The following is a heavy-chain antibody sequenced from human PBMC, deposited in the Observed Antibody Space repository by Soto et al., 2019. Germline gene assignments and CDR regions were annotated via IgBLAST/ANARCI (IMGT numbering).Heavy chain of an antibody. CDR1: GGSISSYY. D-gene: IGHD1-7*01. Sequence: SETLSLTCTVSGGSISSYYWSWIRQPPGKGLEWIGYIYYSGSTNYNPSLKSRVTISVDTSKNQFSLKLSSVTAADTAVYYCASRDPGTSVDYWGQGTLVTVSS. J-gene: IGHJ4*02. CDR3: ASRDPGTSVDY. V-gene: IGHV4-59*01. CDR2: IYYSGST.